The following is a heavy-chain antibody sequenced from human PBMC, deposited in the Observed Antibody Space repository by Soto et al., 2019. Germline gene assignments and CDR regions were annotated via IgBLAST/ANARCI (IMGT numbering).Heavy chain of an antibody. CDR3: ALTPYSNYVMYYYYGMDV. Sequence: PGGSLRLSCAASWFTVSSNYMSWVRQAPGKGLEWVSVIYSGGSTYYAESVKGRFTISRDNSKNTLYLQMNSLRAEDTAVYYCALTPYSNYVMYYYYGMDVWGRVTTVTVSS. CDR1: WFTVSSNY. CDR2: IYSGGST. V-gene: IGHV3-53*01. J-gene: IGHJ6*02. D-gene: IGHD4-4*01.